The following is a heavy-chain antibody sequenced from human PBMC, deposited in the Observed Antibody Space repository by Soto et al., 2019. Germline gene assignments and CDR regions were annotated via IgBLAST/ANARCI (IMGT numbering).Heavy chain of an antibody. CDR1: EFTFSNYA. Sequence: EVQLLESGGGLAQPGGSLRLSCAASEFTFSNYAMSWVRQTPGQGLEWVSAISGGGGTTYYADSVEGRFTISRDNSENTVYLQMNSLRVEDTAVYYCAKHHTRGSTITTVGYDYWGQGTLVTVSS. J-gene: IGHJ4*02. CDR3: AKHHTRGSTITTVGYDY. D-gene: IGHD4-4*01. V-gene: IGHV3-23*01. CDR2: ISGGGGTT.